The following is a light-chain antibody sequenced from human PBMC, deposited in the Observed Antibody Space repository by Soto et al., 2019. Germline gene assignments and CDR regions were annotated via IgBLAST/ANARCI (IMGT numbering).Light chain of an antibody. Sequence: DIVMTQSPDSLAVSLGERATINCKSSQSVLYSSNNKNYLAWYQQKPGQPPKRLIYWASTRESGVPDRFSGSGSGIDFTLTISRLRAEDVAVYYCQQYYSTPLTFGPGTKVDIK. V-gene: IGKV4-1*01. CDR3: QQYYSTPLT. CDR2: WAS. J-gene: IGKJ3*01. CDR1: QSVLYSSNNKNY.